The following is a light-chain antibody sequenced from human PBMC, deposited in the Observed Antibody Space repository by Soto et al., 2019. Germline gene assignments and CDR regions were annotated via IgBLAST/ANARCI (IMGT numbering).Light chain of an antibody. J-gene: IGKJ3*01. Sequence: AIQLTQSPYSLSASVGDRVIITCRASQGISSSLAWYQQKPGEAPKLLIYDASTLESGVPSRFSGSGSGTDFTLTISSLQPEDFAAYYCQQFNSYPLTFGPGTKVDVK. CDR1: QGISSS. V-gene: IGKV1-13*02. CDR2: DAS. CDR3: QQFNSYPLT.